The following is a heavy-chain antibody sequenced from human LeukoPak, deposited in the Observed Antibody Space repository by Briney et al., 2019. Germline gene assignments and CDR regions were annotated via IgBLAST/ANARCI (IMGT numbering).Heavy chain of an antibody. J-gene: IGHJ5*02. CDR3: ARDVVPAAHREYNWFDP. CDR1: GGSINSYY. D-gene: IGHD2-2*01. Sequence: SETLSLTCTVSGGSINSYYSNWIRQPAGKGLEWIGRIYTTGSTNYNPSLQRRVTMSIDTSKNQFSLKLTSVTAADTAVYYCARDVVPAAHREYNWFDPWGQGTLVTVSS. V-gene: IGHV4-4*07. CDR2: IYTTGST.